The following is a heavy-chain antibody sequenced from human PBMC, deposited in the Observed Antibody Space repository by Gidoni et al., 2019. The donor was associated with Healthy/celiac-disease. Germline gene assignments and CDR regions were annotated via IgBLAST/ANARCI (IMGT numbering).Heavy chain of an antibody. CDR2: ISCSGGSP. Sequence: EVQLLESGGGVVQPGGSRRLECAASGCTLKIYAMSWVRQAPGKGLEWVSTISCSGGSPYYADSVKRRFTISRANSKNTLYLQMNSLRAEDTAVYYCAKDIDLEWLFSPFDYWGQVTLVTVSS. J-gene: IGHJ4*01. CDR3: AKDIDLEWLFSPFDY. D-gene: IGHD3-3*01. CDR1: GCTLKIYA. V-gene: IGHV3-23*01.